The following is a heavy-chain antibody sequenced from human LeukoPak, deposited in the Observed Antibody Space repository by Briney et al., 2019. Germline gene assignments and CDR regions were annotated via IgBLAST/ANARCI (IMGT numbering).Heavy chain of an antibody. V-gene: IGHV4-34*01. CDR2: INHSGST. CDR3: ARETSKGYFDY. CDR1: GGSSSGYF. D-gene: IGHD2-2*01. J-gene: IGHJ4*02. Sequence: SETLSLTCAVYGGSSSGYFWSWLRQPPGKGLEGIGEINHSGSTNYNPSPTSRVTISVDTSKDQFSLKLSSVTAADTAVYYCARETSKGYFDYWGQGTLVTVSS.